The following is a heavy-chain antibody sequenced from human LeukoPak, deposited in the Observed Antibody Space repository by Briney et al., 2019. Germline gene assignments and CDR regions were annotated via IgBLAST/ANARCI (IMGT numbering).Heavy chain of an antibody. CDR3: ARGMSTGEY. CDR2: INQDGSEK. D-gene: IGHD3-16*01. J-gene: IGHJ4*02. V-gene: IGHV3-7*04. CDR1: GFTFSSYW. Sequence: GGSLRLSCAASGFTFSSYWMSWVRQPSGKGLEWVANINQDGSEKYYVDSVKGRFTISRDNAKNSLYLQMNSLRAEDTAVYYCARGMSTGEYWGQGTLVTVSS.